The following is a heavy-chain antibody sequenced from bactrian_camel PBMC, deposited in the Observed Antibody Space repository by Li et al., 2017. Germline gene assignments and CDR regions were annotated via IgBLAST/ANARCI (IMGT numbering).Heavy chain of an antibody. CDR2: VATNNIT. CDR3: TNAWDGAWSGS. V-gene: IGHV3S10*01. D-gene: IGHD8*01. CDR1: GFAFSSHA. Sequence: VQLVESGGGLVQPGGSLRLFCAASGFAFSSHAMSWVRQAPGKRREMVARVATNNITSYGPFVKGRFTISRDNTKNTIYLKMNDLKPEDTALYYCTNAWDGAWSGSRGQGTQVTVS. J-gene: IGHJ4*01.